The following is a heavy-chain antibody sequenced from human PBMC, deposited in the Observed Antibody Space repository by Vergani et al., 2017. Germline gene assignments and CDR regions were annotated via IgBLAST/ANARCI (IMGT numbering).Heavy chain of an antibody. D-gene: IGHD6-13*01. V-gene: IGHV1-69*01. Sequence: QVQLVQSGAEVKKPGSSVKVSCKASGGTFSSYAISWVRQAPGQGLEWMGGIIPIFGTANYAQKFQGRVTITADASTSTAYMELSSLRSEDTAVYYCAXPGIAAAEPYYYYYMDVWGKGTTVTVS. J-gene: IGHJ6*03. CDR2: IIPIFGTA. CDR1: GGTFSSYA. CDR3: AXPGIAAAEPYYYYYMDV.